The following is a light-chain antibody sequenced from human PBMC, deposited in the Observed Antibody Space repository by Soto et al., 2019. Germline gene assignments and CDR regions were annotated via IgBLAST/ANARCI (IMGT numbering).Light chain of an antibody. CDR2: KAS. CDR1: QSISTL. J-gene: IGKJ1*01. CDR3: LQYYDYRT. Sequence: DIHMTRSPSTLSASVGHIFTITCRASQSISTLLAWFQQKPGKAPEILIYKASSLESGVPSRLSGSGSGTEFTLTISSMKPDDSATYYCLQYYDYRTFGHGTKVDIK. V-gene: IGKV1-5*03.